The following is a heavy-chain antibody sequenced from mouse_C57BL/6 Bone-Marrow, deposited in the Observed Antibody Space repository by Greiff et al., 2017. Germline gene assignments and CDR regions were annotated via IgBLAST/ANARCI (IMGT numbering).Heavy chain of an antibody. CDR1: GYAFSSPR. D-gene: IGHD2-1*01. CDR3: ARYGNYPYYFDD. J-gene: IGHJ2*01. Sequence: QVQLQQSGPELVKPGASVKISCKASGYAFSSPRMNWVKQRPGQGLEWIGRIYPGDGDTNYNGKFKGKATLTADKSSSTAYMQHSSLTSEDSAVYFCARYGNYPYYFDDWGQGTTLTVSS. CDR2: IYPGDGDT. V-gene: IGHV1-82*01.